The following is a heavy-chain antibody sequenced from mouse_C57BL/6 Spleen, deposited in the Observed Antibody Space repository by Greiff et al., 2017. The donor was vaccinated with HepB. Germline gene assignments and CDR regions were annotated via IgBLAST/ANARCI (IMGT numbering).Heavy chain of an antibody. CDR2: IDPETGGT. CDR3: TRGCSSFDY. Sequence: VKLQQSGAELVRPGASVTLSCKASGYTFTDYEMHWVKQTPVHGLEWIGAIDPETGGTAYNQKFKGKAILTADKSSSTAYMELRSLTSEDSAVYYCTRGCSSFDYWGQGTTLTVSS. CDR1: GYTFTDYE. J-gene: IGHJ2*01. V-gene: IGHV1-15*01.